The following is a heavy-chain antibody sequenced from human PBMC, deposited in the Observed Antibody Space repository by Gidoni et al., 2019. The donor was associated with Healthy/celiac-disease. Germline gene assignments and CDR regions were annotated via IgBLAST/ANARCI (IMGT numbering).Heavy chain of an antibody. CDR3: AKDFWGDCSGGSCYSFDY. D-gene: IGHD2-15*01. CDR1: GFPFSSYA. Sequence: EVQLLESGGGLVQPGGSLRLSCAASGFPFSSYAMSWVRQAPGKGLEWGSAISGSGGSTYYADSVKGRFTISRDNSKNTLYLQMNSLRAEDTAVYYCAKDFWGDCSGGSCYSFDYWGQGTLVTVSS. J-gene: IGHJ4*02. V-gene: IGHV3-23*01. CDR2: ISGSGGST.